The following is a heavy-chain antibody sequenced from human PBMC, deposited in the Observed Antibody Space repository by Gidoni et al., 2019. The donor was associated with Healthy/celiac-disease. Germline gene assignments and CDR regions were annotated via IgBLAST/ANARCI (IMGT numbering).Heavy chain of an antibody. V-gene: IGHV5-51*01. Sequence: EVQLVQSGAEVKKPGESLKISCKGSGYIFTSYWLGGVRQMPGKGLEWMVIIYPGDSDTRYSPSFQGQVTISADKSISTAYLQWSSLKASDTAMYYCARHGHEVGGDYYYGMDVWGQGTTVTVSS. J-gene: IGHJ6*02. CDR1: GYIFTSYW. CDR2: IYPGDSDT. CDR3: ARHGHEVGGDYYYGMDV. D-gene: IGHD2-2*01.